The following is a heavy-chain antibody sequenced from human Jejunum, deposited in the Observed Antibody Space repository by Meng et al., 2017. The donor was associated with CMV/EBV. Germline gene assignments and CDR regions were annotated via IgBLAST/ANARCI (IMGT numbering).Heavy chain of an antibody. Sequence: AAGGTFSTYAIIWVRQAPGQGVEWMGGFIPFLRSTISAQKFQGRVTITTDESTSTAYMELSSLRSEDTAVYYCARAYSTSSPHFDFWGQGTLVTVSS. CDR3: ARAYSTSSPHFDF. CDR2: FIPFLRST. D-gene: IGHD6-6*01. CDR1: GGTFSTYA. J-gene: IGHJ4*02. V-gene: IGHV1-69*05.